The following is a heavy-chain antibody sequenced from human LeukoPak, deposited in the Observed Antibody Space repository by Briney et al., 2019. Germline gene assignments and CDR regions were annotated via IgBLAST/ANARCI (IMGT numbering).Heavy chain of an antibody. CDR2: IDTNSGGT. D-gene: IGHD2-15*01. CDR3: ASEAYCSGGSCSLQRVAS. CDR1: GYTFTAYY. V-gene: IGHV1-2*02. J-gene: IGHJ5*01. Sequence: ASVKVSCKASGYTFTAYYMHWVRQAPGQGLEWMGWIDTNSGGTKYAQKFQSRVTITRDTSIGTAYMELSSLISDDTAVYYCASEAYCSGGSCSLQRVASWGHGTLVTVSS.